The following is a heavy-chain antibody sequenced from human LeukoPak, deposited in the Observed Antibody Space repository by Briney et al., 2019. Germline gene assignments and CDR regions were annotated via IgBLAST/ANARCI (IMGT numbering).Heavy chain of an antibody. V-gene: IGHV3-64*01. CDR2: ISSNGGST. CDR3: ARGVAAAGTLRYYAFDI. D-gene: IGHD6-13*01. Sequence: GGSLRLSCAASGFTFSSYAMHWVRQAPGKGLEYVSAISSNGGSTYYANSVKGRFTISRDNSKNTLYLQMGSLRAEDMAVYYCARGVAAAGTLRYYAFDIWGQRTMVTVSS. CDR1: GFTFSSYA. J-gene: IGHJ3*02.